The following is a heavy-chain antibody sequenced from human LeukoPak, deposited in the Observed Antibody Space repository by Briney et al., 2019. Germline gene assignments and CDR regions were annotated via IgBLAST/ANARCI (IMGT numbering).Heavy chain of an antibody. Sequence: GASVKVSCKASGYTFTSYGISWVRQAPGQGLEWMGWISAYNGNTNYAQKLQGRVTMTTDTSTSTAYMELRSLRSDDTAVYYCARRYCSSTSCNYYYYYYMDAWGKGTTVTVSS. CDR1: GYTFTSYG. J-gene: IGHJ6*03. CDR2: ISAYNGNT. V-gene: IGHV1-18*01. CDR3: ARRYCSSTSCNYYYYYYMDA. D-gene: IGHD2-2*01.